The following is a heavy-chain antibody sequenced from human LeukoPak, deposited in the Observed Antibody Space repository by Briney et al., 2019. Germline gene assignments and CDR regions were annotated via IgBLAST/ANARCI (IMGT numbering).Heavy chain of an antibody. CDR2: IYYSGST. CDR3: ARHGGYGSYYYYYGMDV. D-gene: IGHD5-12*01. J-gene: IGHJ6*02. V-gene: IGHV4-39*01. Sequence: SETLSLTCTVSGGSISSSSYYWGWIRQPPGRGLEWIGSIYYSGSTYYNPSLKSRVTISVDTSKNQFSLKLTSVTAADTAVYYCARHGGYGSYYYYYGMDVWGQGTTVTVSS. CDR1: GGSISSSSYY.